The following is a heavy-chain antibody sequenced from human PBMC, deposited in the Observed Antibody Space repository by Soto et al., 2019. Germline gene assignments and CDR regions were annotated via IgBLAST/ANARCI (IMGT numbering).Heavy chain of an antibody. J-gene: IGHJ4*02. CDR1: GFTFSSYA. D-gene: IGHD3-9*01. Sequence: PGGSLRLSCAASGFTFSSYAMSWVRQAPGKGLEWVSVIYSGGSTYYADSVKGRFTISRDNSKNTLYLQMNSLRAEDTAVYYCARAHEYYDILTGFDYWGQGTLVTVSS. V-gene: IGHV3-66*01. CDR3: ARAHEYYDILTGFDY. CDR2: IYSGGST.